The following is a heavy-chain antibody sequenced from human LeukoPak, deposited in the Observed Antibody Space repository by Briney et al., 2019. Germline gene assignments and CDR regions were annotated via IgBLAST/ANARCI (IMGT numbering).Heavy chain of an antibody. V-gene: IGHV3-33*08. D-gene: IGHD2-15*01. Sequence: GGSLRLPCTPSGFTFSSYGMHWVRQAPGKGLEWVAVIWYDGSNKNYADVVKGRFTISRDNFKNTLSLQMNSLRVEDTAIYYCARLRCSGVACESGFYMDVWGKGTTVTVSS. CDR3: ARLRCSGVACESGFYMDV. CDR2: IWYDGSNK. J-gene: IGHJ6*03. CDR1: GFTFSSYG.